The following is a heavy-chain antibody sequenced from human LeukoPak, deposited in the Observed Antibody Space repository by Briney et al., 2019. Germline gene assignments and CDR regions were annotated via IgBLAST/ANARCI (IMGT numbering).Heavy chain of an antibody. V-gene: IGHV3-74*01. J-gene: IGHJ1*01. CDR3: ARAPSEIGGYYPEYFRH. D-gene: IGHD3-22*01. Sequence: GGSLRLSCAASGFTFSSYWMHWVRQIPGKGLVWVSRIKSDGSTNYEDSVKGRLTISRDNAKNTLYLQMTSLRAEDTRVYYCARAPSEIGGYYPEYFRHWGQGTLVTVSS. CDR1: GFTFSSYW. CDR2: IKSDGST.